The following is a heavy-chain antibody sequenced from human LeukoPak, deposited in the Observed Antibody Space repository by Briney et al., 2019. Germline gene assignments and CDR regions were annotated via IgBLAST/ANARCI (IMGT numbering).Heavy chain of an antibody. Sequence: PGGSLRLSCAASGFTFSSYAMSWVRQAPGKGLEWVSAISGSGGSTYYADSVKGRSTISRDNSKNTLYLQMNSLRAEDTAVYYCAKIGDYCSGGSCRYYFDYWGQGTLVTVSS. V-gene: IGHV3-23*01. CDR2: ISGSGGST. J-gene: IGHJ4*02. CDR1: GFTFSSYA. D-gene: IGHD2-15*01. CDR3: AKIGDYCSGGSCRYYFDY.